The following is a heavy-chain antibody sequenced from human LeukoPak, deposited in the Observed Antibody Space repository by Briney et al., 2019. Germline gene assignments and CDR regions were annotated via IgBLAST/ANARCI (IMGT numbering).Heavy chain of an antibody. CDR3: AKSLFTSATGTGRAFHI. V-gene: IGHV3-23*01. Sequence: GGSLRLSCAASEFTFSKFPMGWVRQAPGRGLEWVSAISASGDVTFHADSVRGRFTISRDNSKSALFLQMNDLRVEDTAKFYCAKSLFTSATGTGRAFHIWRQGTMVSVSS. CDR2: ISASGDVT. CDR1: EFTFSKFP. J-gene: IGHJ3*02. D-gene: IGHD1-1*01.